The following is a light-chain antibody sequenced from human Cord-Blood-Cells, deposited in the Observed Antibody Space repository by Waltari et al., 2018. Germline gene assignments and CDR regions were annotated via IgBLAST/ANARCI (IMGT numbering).Light chain of an antibody. V-gene: IGKV1-12*01. CDR3: QQANSYPPT. Sequence: DTKITQSPPSVPASVGARVTITCRASQGISSWLAWYQQKPGKAPKLLIYAAASLQSGVPSMFGGRRSVTDCTLTISSLQPEDCASYYCQQANSYPPTFGGGTKVEIK. CDR2: AAA. J-gene: IGKJ4*01. CDR1: QGISSW.